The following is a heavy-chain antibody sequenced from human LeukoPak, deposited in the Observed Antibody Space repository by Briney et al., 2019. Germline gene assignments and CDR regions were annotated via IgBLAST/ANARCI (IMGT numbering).Heavy chain of an antibody. V-gene: IGHV4-30-2*01. CDR1: GGSISSGGYS. D-gene: IGHD6-13*01. CDR2: IYHSGST. J-gene: IGHJ6*03. CDR3: ARADSSSWFYYYYMDV. Sequence: SETLSLTCAVSGGSISSGGYSWSWIRQPPGKGLEWIGYIYHSGSTYYNPSLKSRVTISVDRSKNQFSLKLSSVTAADTAVYYCARADSSSWFYYYYMDVWGKGTTVTVSS.